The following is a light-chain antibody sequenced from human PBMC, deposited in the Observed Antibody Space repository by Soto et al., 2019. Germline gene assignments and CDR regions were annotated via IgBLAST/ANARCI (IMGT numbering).Light chain of an antibody. V-gene: IGKV1-39*01. CDR2: AAS. CDR3: QQSYSMPQT. CDR1: QSIDNH. J-gene: IGKJ3*01. Sequence: DLQMTQSPSSLSASVGDRVTLTCRASQSIDNHLNWYQQKPGKAPKLLIYAASSLQSGVPSRFSGSGSGTDFSLTISSLQPEDFATYYCQQSYSMPQTFGPGTKVDIK.